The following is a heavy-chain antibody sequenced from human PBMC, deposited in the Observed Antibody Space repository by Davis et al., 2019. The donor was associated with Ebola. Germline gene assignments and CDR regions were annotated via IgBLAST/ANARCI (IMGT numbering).Heavy chain of an antibody. CDR3: TGMPYYYYGMDV. J-gene: IGHJ6*02. Sequence: GESLKISCKGSGYSFTSYWIAWVRQMPGKGLEWMGIIYAGDSDARYSPSFEGQVTISVDRSFTTAYLQWSSLKASDTAMYYCTGMPYYYYGMDVWGQGTTVTVSS. D-gene: IGHD2-2*01. CDR1: GYSFTSYW. CDR2: IYAGDSDA. V-gene: IGHV5-51*01.